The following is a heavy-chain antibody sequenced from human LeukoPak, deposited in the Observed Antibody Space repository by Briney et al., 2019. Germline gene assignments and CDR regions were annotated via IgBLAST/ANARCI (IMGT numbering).Heavy chain of an antibody. CDR3: ARDPTDYYDSSGYYYYYYMDV. Sequence: GASAKVSCKASGYTFTSYGISWVRQAPGQGLEWMGIINPSGGSTSYAQKFQGRVTMTRDMSTSTVYMELSSLRSEDTAVYYCARDPTDYYDSSGYYYYYYMDVWGKGTTVTVSS. V-gene: IGHV1-46*01. CDR1: GYTFTSYG. D-gene: IGHD3-22*01. J-gene: IGHJ6*03. CDR2: INPSGGST.